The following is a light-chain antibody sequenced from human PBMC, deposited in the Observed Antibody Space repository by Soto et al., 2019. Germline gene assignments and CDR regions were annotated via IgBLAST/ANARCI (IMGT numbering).Light chain of an antibody. CDR2: DAS. Sequence: ENVLTQSPDTLSLSPGERASLSCRASQSVRRSSLAWYQQKRGRAPRVLIYDASSRATGIPDRFSGSGSGTDFTLTISRLEPEDFAVYYCQQYGSSITFGQGTRLEIK. V-gene: IGKV3-20*01. CDR3: QQYGSSIT. CDR1: QSVRRSS. J-gene: IGKJ5*01.